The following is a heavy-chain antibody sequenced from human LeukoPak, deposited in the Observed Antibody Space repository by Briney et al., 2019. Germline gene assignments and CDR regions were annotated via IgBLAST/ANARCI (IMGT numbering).Heavy chain of an antibody. V-gene: IGHV4-39*01. Sequence: SSETLSLTCTVSGGSISSSSYYWGWIRQPPGKGLEWIGSIYYTGSTYYNPSLKSRVTISVDTSKNQFSLKLSSVTAADTAVYYCARLHYGGNYGYYYYYMDVWGKGTTVTISS. D-gene: IGHD4-23*01. CDR2: IYYTGST. J-gene: IGHJ6*03. CDR1: GGSISSSSYY. CDR3: ARLHYGGNYGYYYYYMDV.